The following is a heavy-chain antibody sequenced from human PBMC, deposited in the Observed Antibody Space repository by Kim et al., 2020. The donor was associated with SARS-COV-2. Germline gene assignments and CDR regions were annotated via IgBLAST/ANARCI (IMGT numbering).Heavy chain of an antibody. CDR3: AKDKAVAGRAVGYFQH. J-gene: IGHJ1*01. Sequence: SVKGRFTISRDNSKNSLYLQMNSLRTEDTALYYCAKDKAVAGRAVGYFQHWGQGTLVTVSS. V-gene: IGHV3-43*01. D-gene: IGHD6-19*01.